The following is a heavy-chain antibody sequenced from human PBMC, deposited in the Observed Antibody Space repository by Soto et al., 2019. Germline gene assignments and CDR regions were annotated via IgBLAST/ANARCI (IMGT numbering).Heavy chain of an antibody. V-gene: IGHV4-59*01. J-gene: IGHJ4*02. Sequence: SETLSLTCTVSGGSISSYYWSWIRQPPGKGLEWIGYIYYSGSTNYNPSLKSRVTISVDTSKNQFSLKLSSVTAADTAVYYCAGDTGAAVFDYWGQGTLVTVSS. D-gene: IGHD6-13*01. CDR3: AGDTGAAVFDY. CDR1: GGSISSYY. CDR2: IYYSGST.